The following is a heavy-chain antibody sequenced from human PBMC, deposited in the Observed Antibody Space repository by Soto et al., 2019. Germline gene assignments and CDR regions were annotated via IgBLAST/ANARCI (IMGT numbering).Heavy chain of an antibody. CDR1: GFTFSSYW. CDR2: TKQDESEK. CDR3: AREWFSIAAAVVPHYYYGMDV. D-gene: IGHD6-13*01. J-gene: IGHJ6*02. V-gene: IGHV3-7*03. Sequence: PGGSLRLSCAASGFTFSSYWMSWVRQAPGKGLEWVANTKQDESEKFYVDSVKGRFTISRDNARNSLFLQMNSLRAEDTAVYYCAREWFSIAAAVVPHYYYGMDVWGQGTTVTV.